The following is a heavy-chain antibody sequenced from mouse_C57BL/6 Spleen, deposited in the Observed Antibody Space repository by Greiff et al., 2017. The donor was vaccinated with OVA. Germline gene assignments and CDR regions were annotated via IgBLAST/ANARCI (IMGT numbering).Heavy chain of an antibody. CDR2: IYPGDGDT. J-gene: IGHJ2*01. CDR3: ARSGYYYGSSLFDY. D-gene: IGHD1-1*01. Sequence: VMLVESGPELVKPGASVKISCKASGYAFSSSWMNWVKQRPGKGLEWIGRIYPGDGDTNYNGKFKGKATLTADKSSSTAYMQLSSLTSEDSAVYFGARSGYYYGSSLFDYWGQGTTLTVSS. CDR1: GYAFSSSW. V-gene: IGHV1-82*01.